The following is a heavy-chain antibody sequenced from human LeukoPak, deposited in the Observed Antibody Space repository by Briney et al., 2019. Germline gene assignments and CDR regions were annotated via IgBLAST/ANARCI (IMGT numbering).Heavy chain of an antibody. CDR2: IYYSGST. J-gene: IGHJ4*02. V-gene: IGHV4-39*07. Sequence: PSETLSLTCTVSGGSISSSSYYWGWIRQPPGKGLEWIGSIYYSGSTYYNPSLKSRVTISVDTSKNQFSLKLSSVTAADTAVYYCARDPTHDELEGYWGQGTLVTVSS. CDR1: GGSISSSSYY. D-gene: IGHD1-7*01. CDR3: ARDPTHDELEGY.